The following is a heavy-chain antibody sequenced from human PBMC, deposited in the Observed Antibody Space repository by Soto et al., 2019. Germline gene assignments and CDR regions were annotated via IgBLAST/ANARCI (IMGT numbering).Heavy chain of an antibody. CDR3: ARVIARHYYDSRKVLSGMDV. Sequence: QVQLGQSGAEVKKPGSSGKVSCKASGGPFSSIVISWGRKAPGKGLEGMGGSIPIFGTANSAQKFQGRVTITADESTSTAYMELSSLRSEDTAVYYCARVIARHYYDSRKVLSGMDVWGQGTTVTVSS. CDR2: SIPIFGTA. CDR1: GGPFSSIV. J-gene: IGHJ6*02. D-gene: IGHD3-22*01. V-gene: IGHV1-69*01.